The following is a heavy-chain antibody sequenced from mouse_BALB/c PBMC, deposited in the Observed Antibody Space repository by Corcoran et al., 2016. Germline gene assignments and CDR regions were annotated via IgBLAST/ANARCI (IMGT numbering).Heavy chain of an antibody. J-gene: IGHJ4*01. CDR1: GYTFTSYV. CDR2: INPYNDGT. V-gene: IGHV1S136*01. D-gene: IGHD2-1*01. CDR3: ARSGIYYGNYYAMDY. Sequence: EVQLQQSGPELVKPGASVKMSCKASGYTFTSYVMHWVKQKPGQGLEWIGYINPYNDGTKYNEKFKGKATLTSDKSSSTAYMELSSLTSEDSAVYYCARSGIYYGNYYAMDYWGQGTSVTVSS.